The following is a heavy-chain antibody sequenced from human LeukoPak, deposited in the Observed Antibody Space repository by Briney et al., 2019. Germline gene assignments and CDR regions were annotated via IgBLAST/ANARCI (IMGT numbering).Heavy chain of an antibody. CDR2: IYYSGST. Sequence: SSETLSLTCTVSGGSISSGGYYWGWIRQHPGKGLEWIGYIYYSGSTYYNPSLKSRVTISVDTSKNQFSLKLSSVTAADTAIYYCARAPWFGDPLDYWGQGTLVTVSS. D-gene: IGHD3-10*01. CDR1: GGSISSGGYY. V-gene: IGHV4-31*03. CDR3: ARAPWFGDPLDY. J-gene: IGHJ4*02.